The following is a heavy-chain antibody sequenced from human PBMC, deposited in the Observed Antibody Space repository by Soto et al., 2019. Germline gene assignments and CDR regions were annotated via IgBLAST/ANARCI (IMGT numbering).Heavy chain of an antibody. J-gene: IGHJ4*02. CDR2: IYYSGST. Sequence: NPXETLSLTCTVSGGSISSSSYYWGWIRQPPGKGLEWIGSIYYSGSTYYNPSLKSRVTISVDTSKNQFSLRLSSVTAADTAVYYCARRGYSYGQFDYSGQGTLVTVSS. CDR3: ARRGYSYGQFDY. V-gene: IGHV4-39*01. D-gene: IGHD5-18*01. CDR1: GGSISSSSYY.